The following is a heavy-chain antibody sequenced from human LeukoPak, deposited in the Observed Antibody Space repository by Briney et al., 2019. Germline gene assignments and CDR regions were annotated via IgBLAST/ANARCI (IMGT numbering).Heavy chain of an antibody. Sequence: SETLSLTCTVSGGSISSYYWSWIRQPPGKGLEWIGYIYYSGSTNYNPSLKSRVTISVDTSKNQFSLKLSSVTAADTAVYYCARHPPARTGLDAFDIWGQGTMVTVSS. CDR2: IYYSGST. D-gene: IGHD1-14*01. CDR1: GGSISSYY. CDR3: ARHPPARTGLDAFDI. J-gene: IGHJ3*02. V-gene: IGHV4-59*08.